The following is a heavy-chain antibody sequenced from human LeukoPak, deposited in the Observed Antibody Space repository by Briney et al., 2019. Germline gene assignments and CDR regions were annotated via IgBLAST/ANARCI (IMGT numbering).Heavy chain of an antibody. CDR2: VYYSGNT. J-gene: IGHJ3*02. CDR1: GGSISSYY. CDR3: ARGQLAYCGGDCSDAFDI. V-gene: IGHV4-59*12. Sequence: SETLSLTCTVSGGSISSYYWSWIRQPPGKGLEWIGYVYYSGNTNYNPSLKSRVTISVDTSKNQFSLKLSSVTAADTAVYYCARGQLAYCGGDCSDAFDIWGQGTMVTVSS. D-gene: IGHD2-21*02.